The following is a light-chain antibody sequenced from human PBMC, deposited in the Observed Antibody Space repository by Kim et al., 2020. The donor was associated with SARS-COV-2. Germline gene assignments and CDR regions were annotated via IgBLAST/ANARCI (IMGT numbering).Light chain of an antibody. V-gene: IGKV1-39*01. J-gene: IGKJ2*01. CDR3: QQSYSTPYT. CDR2: AAS. CDR1: QTIGIY. Sequence: GDRVTITCRASQTIGIYLNWYQHKPGKAPKLLIYAASSLQSGVPSSFSGSGSGTDFTLTISSLQPEDFATYYCQQSYSTPYTLGQGTKLEI.